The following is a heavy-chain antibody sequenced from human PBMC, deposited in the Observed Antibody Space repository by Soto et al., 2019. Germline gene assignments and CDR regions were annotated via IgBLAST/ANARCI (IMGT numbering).Heavy chain of an antibody. Sequence: GGSLRLSCAASGFTFSSYGMHWVRQAPGKGLEWVAVISYDGSNKYYADYVKGRFTISRDNSKNTLYLQMNSLRAEDTAVYYCALNSGVLRYFDWLSYFDYWGQGTLVTVSS. J-gene: IGHJ4*02. CDR2: ISYDGSNK. CDR3: ALNSGVLRYFDWLSYFDY. V-gene: IGHV3-30*03. D-gene: IGHD3-9*01. CDR1: GFTFSSYG.